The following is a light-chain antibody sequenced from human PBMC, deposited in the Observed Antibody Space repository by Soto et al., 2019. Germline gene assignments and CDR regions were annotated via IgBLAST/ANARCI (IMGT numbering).Light chain of an antibody. V-gene: IGKV1-39*01. CDR3: QQTYTTSA. CDR1: QGIGSF. CDR2: GTS. Sequence: DIQMTQSPSSLSASVGDRVTITCRASQGIGSFLNWYQQKPGQAPNLLIYGTSTLQRGVPSRFRGSASWTDFTLTISSVQPEDFATYYCQQTYTTSAFGGGTKVEMK. J-gene: IGKJ4*01.